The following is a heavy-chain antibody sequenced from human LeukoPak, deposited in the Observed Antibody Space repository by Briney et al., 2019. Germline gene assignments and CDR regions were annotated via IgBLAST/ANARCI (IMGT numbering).Heavy chain of an antibody. Sequence: SETLSLTCTVSGGPIISSSYYWGWIRQPPGKGLEWIGSIYYSGSTYYNPSLKSRITISVDTSKNLFSLKLSSVTAADTAVYYCARHGAEYFQHWGQGTLVTVSS. CDR2: IYYSGST. CDR1: GGPIISSSYY. V-gene: IGHV4-39*01. J-gene: IGHJ1*01. CDR3: ARHGAEYFQH.